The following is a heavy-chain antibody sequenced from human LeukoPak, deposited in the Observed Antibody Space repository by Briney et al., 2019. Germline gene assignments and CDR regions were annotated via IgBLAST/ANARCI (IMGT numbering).Heavy chain of an antibody. D-gene: IGHD5-18*01. Sequence: GASVKVSCKASGGTFSSYAISWVRQAPGQGLEWMGGIIPIFGTANYAQKFQGRVTITTDESASTAYMELSSLRSEDTAVYYCARGRGYSYGYGDYWGQGTLVTVSS. CDR2: IIPIFGTA. J-gene: IGHJ4*02. CDR3: ARGRGYSYGYGDY. CDR1: GGTFSSYA. V-gene: IGHV1-69*05.